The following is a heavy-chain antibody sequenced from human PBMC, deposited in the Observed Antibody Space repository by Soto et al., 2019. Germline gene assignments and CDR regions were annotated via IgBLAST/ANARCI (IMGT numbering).Heavy chain of an antibody. Sequence: QVQLQESGPGLVKPSGTLSLTCVVSGASISSNNWWSWVRQPPGKGLEWIGEIYHSGTTSYNPSLKSRGTMSVDKSKNQVSLKVTSVTAADTAVYFCAKDGSGHPYYSDNWGQGTLVTVSS. J-gene: IGHJ4*02. D-gene: IGHD2-15*01. CDR2: IYHSGTT. V-gene: IGHV4-4*02. CDR3: AKDGSGHPYYSDN. CDR1: GASISSNNW.